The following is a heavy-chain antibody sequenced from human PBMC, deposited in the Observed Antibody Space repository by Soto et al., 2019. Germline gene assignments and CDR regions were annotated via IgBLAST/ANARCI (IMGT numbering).Heavy chain of an antibody. V-gene: IGHV4-39*01. CDR1: GGSISSSSYY. J-gene: IGHJ4*02. CDR3: QIVATISLYYFDY. D-gene: IGHD5-12*01. CDR2: IYYSGST. Sequence: SETLSLTCTVSGGSISSSSYYWGWIRQPPGKGLEWIGSIYYSGSTYYNPSLKSRVTISVDTSKNQFSLKLSSVTAADTAVYYCQIVATISLYYFDYWGQGTLVTVSS.